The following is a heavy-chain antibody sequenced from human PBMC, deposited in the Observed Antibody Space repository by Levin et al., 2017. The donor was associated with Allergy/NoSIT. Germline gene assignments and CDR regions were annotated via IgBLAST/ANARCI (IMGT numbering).Heavy chain of an antibody. Sequence: LSLTCAASGFTFSSYAMHWVRQAPGKGLEWVAVISYDGSNKYYADSVKGRFTISRDNSKNTLYLQMNSLRAEDTAVYYCASGYDYFDYWGQGTLVTVSS. CDR2: ISYDGSNK. J-gene: IGHJ4*02. CDR1: GFTFSSYA. D-gene: IGHD5-12*01. V-gene: IGHV3-30-3*01. CDR3: ASGYDYFDY.